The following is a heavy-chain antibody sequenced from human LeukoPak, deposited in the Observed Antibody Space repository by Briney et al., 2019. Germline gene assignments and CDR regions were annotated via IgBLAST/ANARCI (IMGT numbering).Heavy chain of an antibody. V-gene: IGHV3-23*01. D-gene: IGHD6-19*01. Sequence: PGGSLRLSCAASGFTFSNYAMRWVRQAPGKGLEWVSGISGSGDSTYYADSVKGRFTISRDNSKNTLYLQMNSLRAEDTAVYYCARRSGIAGAGAFDYWGQGTRVTVTS. CDR2: ISGSGDST. J-gene: IGHJ4*02. CDR3: ARRSGIAGAGAFDY. CDR1: GFTFSNYA.